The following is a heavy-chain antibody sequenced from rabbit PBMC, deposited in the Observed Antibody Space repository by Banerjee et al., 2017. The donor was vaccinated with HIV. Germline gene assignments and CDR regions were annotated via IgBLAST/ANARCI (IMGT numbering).Heavy chain of an antibody. CDR2: IYAGSSGST. J-gene: IGHJ2*01. CDR1: GIDFSNYG. V-gene: IGHV1S45*01. Sequence: QEQLVESGGGLVTLGGSLKLSCKASGIDFSNYGISWVRQAPGKGLEWIACIYAGSSGSTYYASWAKGRFTISKTSSTTVTLQMTSLTAADTATYFCARDGGYAGYGYATYAFDPWGPGTLVTVS. CDR3: ARDGGYAGYGYATYAFDP. D-gene: IGHD6-1*01.